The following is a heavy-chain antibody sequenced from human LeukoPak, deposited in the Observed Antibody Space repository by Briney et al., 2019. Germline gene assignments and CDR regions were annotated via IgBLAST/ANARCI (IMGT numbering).Heavy chain of an antibody. CDR2: VSADGHI. CDR1: GFIVSGSY. D-gene: IGHD4/OR15-4a*01. Sequence: PGGSLRLSCGGFGFIVSGSYMSWVRQAPGNGLEWVSTVSADGHIYYAGSVRGRFTISREDSKNTLFLQMSRLRAEDTAMYYCVRDVLIGPSFDYGDYIPYQQWGQGTLVTVSS. V-gene: IGHV3-66*02. CDR3: VRDVLIGPSFDYGDYIPYQQ. J-gene: IGHJ1*01.